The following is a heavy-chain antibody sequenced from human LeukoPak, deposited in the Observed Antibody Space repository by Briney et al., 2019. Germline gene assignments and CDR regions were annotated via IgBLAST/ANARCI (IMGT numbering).Heavy chain of an antibody. J-gene: IGHJ4*02. CDR2: ISSSSSYI. D-gene: IGHD6-13*01. V-gene: IGHV3-21*01. CDR1: GFTFSSYS. CDR3: ARVGSSWYAYFDY. Sequence: PGGSLRLSCAASGFTFSSYSMNWVRQAPGKGLEWVSSISSSSSYIYYADSVKGRFTISRDNAKNSLYLQMNSLRAEDTAVYYCARVGSSWYAYFDYWGQGTLVTVSS.